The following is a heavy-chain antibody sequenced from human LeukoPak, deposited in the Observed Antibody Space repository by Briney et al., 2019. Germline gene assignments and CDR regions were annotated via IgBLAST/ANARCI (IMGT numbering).Heavy chain of an antibody. J-gene: IGHJ4*02. CDR2: ISYSEST. D-gene: IGHD2-8*01. V-gene: IGHV4-39*07. Sequence: SETLSLTCAVSGGSITSSKYFWGWIRQPPGKELELIGIISYSESTDYNPALKSRVTISTDTSTNQFSLKLTSVTAADTAVYYCAGLGVMVLVYQFEYWGRGTPVTVSS. CDR1: GGSITSSKYF. CDR3: AGLGVMVLVYQFEY.